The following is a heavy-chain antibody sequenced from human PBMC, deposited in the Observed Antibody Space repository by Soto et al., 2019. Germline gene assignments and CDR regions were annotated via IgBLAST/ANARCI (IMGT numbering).Heavy chain of an antibody. CDR3: ARSVADPGAQIVY. CDR1: GGSISSGDYY. V-gene: IGHV4-61*08. Sequence: SETLSLTCTVSGGSISSGDYYWSWIRQPPGKGLEWLGYVYYTGSTNYSPSLRSRVSISVDTSKNEFSLRLSSVTAADTAVYFCARSVADPGAQIVYWGPGTQVTVSS. CDR2: VYYTGST. D-gene: IGHD2-8*02. J-gene: IGHJ4*02.